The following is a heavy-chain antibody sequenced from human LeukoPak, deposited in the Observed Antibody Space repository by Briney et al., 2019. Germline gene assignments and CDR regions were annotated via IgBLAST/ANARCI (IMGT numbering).Heavy chain of an antibody. CDR3: ARGPSSNWSGLDF. CDR2: ISPTGSTT. CDR1: GFTFSSYA. D-gene: IGHD6-13*01. V-gene: IGHV3-74*01. Sequence: GGSLRLSCAASGFTFSSYAMSWVRQAPGKGLVWVSRISPTGSTTSYADSVKGRFTVSRDNARNTLYLQVNSLRAEDTAVYYCARGPSSNWSGLDFWGQGTLLTVSS. J-gene: IGHJ4*02.